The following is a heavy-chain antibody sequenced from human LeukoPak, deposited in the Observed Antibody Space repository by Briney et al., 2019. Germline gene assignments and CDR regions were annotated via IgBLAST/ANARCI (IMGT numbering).Heavy chain of an antibody. CDR3: ARQYRNKDIVVVPAATAAFDI. Sequence: GESLKISCKGSGYSFTSYWIGWLRQMPGKGLEWMGIIYPGDSDTRYSPSFQGQVTISADKSISTAYLQWSSLKASDTAMYYCARQYRNKDIVVVPAATAAFDIWGQGTMVTVSS. V-gene: IGHV5-51*01. CDR2: IYPGDSDT. CDR1: GYSFTSYW. J-gene: IGHJ3*02. D-gene: IGHD2-2*01.